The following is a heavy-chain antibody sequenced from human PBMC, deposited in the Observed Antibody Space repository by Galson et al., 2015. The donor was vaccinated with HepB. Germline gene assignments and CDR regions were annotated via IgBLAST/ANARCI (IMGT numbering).Heavy chain of an antibody. CDR2: ISAYNGNT. Sequence: SVKVSCKASGYTFTSYGINWVRQAPGQGLEWMGWISAYNGNTNYAQKFQGRVTMTTDTSTSTAYMEVRSLRSDDTAVYYCARGLDRGYSYGLGGYWGQRTLVIVSS. CDR1: GYTFTSYG. D-gene: IGHD5-18*01. J-gene: IGHJ4*02. CDR3: ARGLDRGYSYGLGGY. V-gene: IGHV1-18*04.